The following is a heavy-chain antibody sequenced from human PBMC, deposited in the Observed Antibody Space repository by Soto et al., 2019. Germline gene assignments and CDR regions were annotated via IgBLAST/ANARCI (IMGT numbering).Heavy chain of an antibody. J-gene: IGHJ5*02. D-gene: IGHD5-18*01. CDR1: GFTFTSSA. CDR2: IVVGSGNT. V-gene: IGHV1-58*01. Sequence: SVKVSCKASGFTFTSSAVQWVRQARGQRLEWIGWIVVGSGNTNYAQKFQERVTITRDMSTSTAYMELSSLSSEDTAVYYCAAARGYSYGYKWFAPWGQGTLVTVSS. CDR3: AAARGYSYGYKWFAP.